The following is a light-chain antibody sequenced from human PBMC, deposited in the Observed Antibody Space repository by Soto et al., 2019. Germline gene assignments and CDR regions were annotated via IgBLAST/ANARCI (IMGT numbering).Light chain of an antibody. CDR3: GTWESSLSVGV. J-gene: IGLJ2*01. CDR2: DND. CDR1: GSNIGSNS. Sequence: QSVLTQPPSVSAAPGQTVTISCSGGGSNIGSNSVSWYQQVPGTAPKLLLYDNDKRPSGIPDRFSGSKSGTSATLGITGLQTADEADYYCGTWESSLSVGVFGGGTKLTVL. V-gene: IGLV1-51*01.